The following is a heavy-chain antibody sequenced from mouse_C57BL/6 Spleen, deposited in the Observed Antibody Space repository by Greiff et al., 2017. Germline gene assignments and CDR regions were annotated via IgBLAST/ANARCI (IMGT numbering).Heavy chain of an antibody. D-gene: IGHD2-4*01. V-gene: IGHV1-5*01. Sequence: EVQLQESGTVLARPGASVKMSCKTSGYTFTSYWMHWVKQRPGQGLAWIGAIYPGNSDTSYNQKFKGKAKLTAVTSASTAYMELSSLTNADSAVYYCTRGDYDGHWYFDVWGTGTTVTVSS. CDR1: GYTFTSYW. CDR2: IYPGNSDT. J-gene: IGHJ1*03. CDR3: TRGDYDGHWYFDV.